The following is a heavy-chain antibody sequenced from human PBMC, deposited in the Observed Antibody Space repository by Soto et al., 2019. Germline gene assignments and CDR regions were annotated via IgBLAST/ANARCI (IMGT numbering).Heavy chain of an antibody. D-gene: IGHD3-22*01. J-gene: IGHJ4*02. CDR2: IYYSGST. V-gene: IGHV4-61*01. Sequence: SETLSLTCTVSGGSVSSGSYYWSWIRQPPGKGLEWIGYIYYSGSTNYNPSLKSRFTISRDNAKNSLYLQMNSLRAEDTAVYYCARDLGYYESSGYFDYWGQGTLVTVSS. CDR3: ARDLGYYESSGYFDY. CDR1: GGSVSSGSYY.